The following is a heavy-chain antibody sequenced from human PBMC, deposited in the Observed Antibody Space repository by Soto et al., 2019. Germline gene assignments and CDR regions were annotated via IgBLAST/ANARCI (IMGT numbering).Heavy chain of an antibody. J-gene: IGHJ4*02. D-gene: IGHD1-26*01. CDR3: TSPVGATNIDY. V-gene: IGHV3-73*01. CDR2: IRSKANSCAT. CDR1: GFTFSGSA. Sequence: PGGSLRLSCAASGFTFSGSAMHWVRQASGKGLEWVGRIRSKANSCATAYAASVKGRFTISRDDSKNTAYLQMNSLKTEDTAVYYCTSPVGATNIDYWGQGTLVTVSS.